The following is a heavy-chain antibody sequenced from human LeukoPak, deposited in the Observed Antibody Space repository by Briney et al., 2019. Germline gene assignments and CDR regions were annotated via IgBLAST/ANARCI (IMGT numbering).Heavy chain of an antibody. D-gene: IGHD4-11*01. V-gene: IGHV3-33*03. CDR1: GFTFSSYG. J-gene: IGHJ6*02. Sequence: GGSLRLSCAASGFTFSSYGMHWVRQAPGKGLEWVAVIWYDGSNKYYADSVKGRFTISRDNAKNSLYLQMNSLRAEDTAVYYCATDYSTPYSIYYYGMDVWGQGTTVTVSS. CDR3: ATDYSTPYSIYYYGMDV. CDR2: IWYDGSNK.